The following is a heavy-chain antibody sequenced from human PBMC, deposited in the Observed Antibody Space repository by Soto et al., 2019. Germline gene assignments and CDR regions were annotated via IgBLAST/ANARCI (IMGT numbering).Heavy chain of an antibody. V-gene: IGHV3-23*01. CDR1: GFAFRTYA. Sequence: PGGSLRLSCAASGFAFRTYAMAWVRQAPGKGLEWVSGIWGSGDRTFYADSVKGRLTISRDNSRNTLYLQMYSLTAEDTALYYCAKTGPYCGGDCSRYFYGMDVWGQGTTVTVSS. J-gene: IGHJ6*02. CDR3: AKTGPYCGGDCSRYFYGMDV. D-gene: IGHD2-21*02. CDR2: IWGSGDRT.